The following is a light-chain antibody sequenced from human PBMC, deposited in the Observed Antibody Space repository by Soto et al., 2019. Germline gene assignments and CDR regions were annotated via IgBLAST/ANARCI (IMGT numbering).Light chain of an antibody. CDR2: GAS. V-gene: IGKV3-20*01. Sequence: EIVLTQSPGTLSLSRGERATRSCRASQSVSSSYLAWYQQKPGQAPRLLIYGASSRATGIPDRFSGSGSGTDFTLTISRLEPEDFAVYYCQQYGSSPWTFGQGTKVDIK. CDR1: QSVSSSY. CDR3: QQYGSSPWT. J-gene: IGKJ1*01.